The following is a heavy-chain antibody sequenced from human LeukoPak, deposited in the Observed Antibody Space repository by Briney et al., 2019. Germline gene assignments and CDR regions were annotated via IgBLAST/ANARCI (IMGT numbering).Heavy chain of an antibody. D-gene: IGHD1-26*01. Sequence: ASVKVSCKASGYTFTSYGISWVRQAPGQGLEWMGWISAYNGNTNYAQRLQGRVTMTTDTSTSTAYKELRSLRSDDTAVYYCARDLEWELLGSNWFDPWGQGTLVTVSS. CDR3: ARDLEWELLGSNWFDP. CDR1: GYTFTSYG. V-gene: IGHV1-18*01. CDR2: ISAYNGNT. J-gene: IGHJ5*02.